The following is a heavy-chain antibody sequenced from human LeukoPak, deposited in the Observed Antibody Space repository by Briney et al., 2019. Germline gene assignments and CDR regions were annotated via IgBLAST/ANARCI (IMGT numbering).Heavy chain of an antibody. Sequence: GESLKISCKGSGYSFTSYWIGWVRQMPGKGLEWMGIIYPGDSDTRYSPSFQGQVTISADKSISTAYLQWSSLKATDTAMYYCARTGRLYDILTGHEYYFDYWGQGTLVTVSS. V-gene: IGHV5-51*01. CDR2: IYPGDSDT. CDR1: GYSFTSYW. D-gene: IGHD3-9*01. CDR3: ARTGRLYDILTGHEYYFDY. J-gene: IGHJ4*02.